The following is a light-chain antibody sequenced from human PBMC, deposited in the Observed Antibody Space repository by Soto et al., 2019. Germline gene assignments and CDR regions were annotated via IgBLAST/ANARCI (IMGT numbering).Light chain of an antibody. J-gene: IGLJ1*01. CDR3: CSYASTSPYV. CDR1: SSDIGAYDY. V-gene: IGLV2-14*01. CDR2: GAS. Sequence: QSALTQPASVSGSPGQSITISCSGTSSDIGAYDYVSWYQQHPDTAPKLLIYGASKRPSGVSNRFSGSKSGNTASLTISGLQAEDEADYYCCSYASTSPYVFGTGTKLTVL.